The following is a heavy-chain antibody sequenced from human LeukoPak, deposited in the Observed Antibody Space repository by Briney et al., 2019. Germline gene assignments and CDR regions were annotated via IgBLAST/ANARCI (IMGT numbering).Heavy chain of an antibody. CDR3: ARLYYDYVWGSYRDY. D-gene: IGHD3-16*02. CDR1: GFTLSSYS. Sequence: GGSLRLSCAASGFTLSSYSMNWVRQAPGQGREWCSSISSSSSYIYYADSVKARFTISRDNAKNSLYLQMNSLRAEDTAVYYCARLYYDYVWGSYRDYWGQGTLVTVSS. V-gene: IGHV3-21*01. CDR2: ISSSSSYI. J-gene: IGHJ4*02.